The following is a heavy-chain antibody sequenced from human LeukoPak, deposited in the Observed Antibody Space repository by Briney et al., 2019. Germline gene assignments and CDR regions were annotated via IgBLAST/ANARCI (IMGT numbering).Heavy chain of an antibody. CDR2: IKSKTDGRTT. J-gene: IGHJ4*02. CDR3: TTSIVRDYGDYGSFDY. D-gene: IGHD4-17*01. CDR1: GFTFSNAW. V-gene: IGHV3-15*01. Sequence: GGSLRLSCAASGFTFSNAWMSWVRQAPGKGLEWVGRIKSKTDGRTTDYAAPVKGRFTISRDDSRNTLYPQMNSLKTEDTAVYYCTTSIVRDYGDYGSFDYWGQGTLVTVSS.